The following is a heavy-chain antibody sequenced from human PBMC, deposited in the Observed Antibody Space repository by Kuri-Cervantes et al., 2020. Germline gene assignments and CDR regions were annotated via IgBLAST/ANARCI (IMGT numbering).Heavy chain of an antibody. Sequence: ASGKVSWEASGYTFTSYYMHWVRQAPGQGLEWMGIINPSGGSTSYAQKFQGRVTMTRDTSTSTVYMELSSLRSEDTAVYYCARAGEDYYYMDVWGKGTTVTVSS. D-gene: IGHD4-17*01. J-gene: IGHJ6*03. CDR2: INPSGGST. V-gene: IGHV1-46*01. CDR1: GYTFTSYY. CDR3: ARAGEDYYYMDV.